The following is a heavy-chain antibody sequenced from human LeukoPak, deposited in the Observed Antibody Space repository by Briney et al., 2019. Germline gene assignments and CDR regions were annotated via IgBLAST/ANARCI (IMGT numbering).Heavy chain of an antibody. Sequence: SETLSLTCTVSGGFISSYYWSWIRQPPGKGLEWIGYIYYSGSTNYNPSLKSRVTISVDTSKHQFSLKLSSVTAADTAVYYCARFYYDSSGYDDYWGQGTLVTVSS. V-gene: IGHV4-59*01. J-gene: IGHJ4*02. CDR3: ARFYYDSSGYDDY. CDR2: IYYSGST. D-gene: IGHD3-22*01. CDR1: GGFISSYY.